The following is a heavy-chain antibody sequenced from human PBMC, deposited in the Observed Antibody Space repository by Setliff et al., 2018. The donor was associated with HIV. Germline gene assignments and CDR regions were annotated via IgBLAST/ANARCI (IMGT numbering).Heavy chain of an antibody. CDR1: GFTFSSYS. Sequence: GGSLRLSCAASGFTFSSYSMNWVRQAPGKGLEWVSYISSSSSTIYYADSVNGRFTISRDNAKNSLYLQMNSLRAEDTAVYYCARDGLTSRGYSYGYYWGQGTLVTVSS. CDR2: ISSSSSTI. J-gene: IGHJ4*02. CDR3: ARDGLTSRGYSYGYY. V-gene: IGHV3-48*01. D-gene: IGHD5-18*01.